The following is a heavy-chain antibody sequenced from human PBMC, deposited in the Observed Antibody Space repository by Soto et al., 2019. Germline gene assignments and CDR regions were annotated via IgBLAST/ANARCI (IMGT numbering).Heavy chain of an antibody. CDR1: GYTFTSYG. D-gene: IGHD2-8*01. CDR2: ISAYNGNT. J-gene: IGHJ3*02. CDR3: ARDQFCTNGVCYHGAFDI. V-gene: IGHV1-18*01. Sequence: ASVKVSCKASGYTFTSYGISWVRQAPGQGLEWMGWISAYNGNTNYAQKLQGRVTMTTDTSTSTAYMELRSLRSDDTDVYYCARDQFCTNGVCYHGAFDIWGQGTRVTVSS.